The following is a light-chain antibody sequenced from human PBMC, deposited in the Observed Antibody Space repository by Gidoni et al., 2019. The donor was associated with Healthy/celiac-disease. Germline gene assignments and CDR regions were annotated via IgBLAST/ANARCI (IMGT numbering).Light chain of an antibody. Sequence: DIQMTRSPSTLSASVGDRVTITCRASQSISSWLAWYQQNPGKAPKLLIYDASSLESGVPSRFSGSGSGTEFTLTISSLQPDDFATYYCQQYNSYSGTFGQGTKVEIK. J-gene: IGKJ1*01. V-gene: IGKV1-5*01. CDR1: QSISSW. CDR3: QQYNSYSGT. CDR2: DAS.